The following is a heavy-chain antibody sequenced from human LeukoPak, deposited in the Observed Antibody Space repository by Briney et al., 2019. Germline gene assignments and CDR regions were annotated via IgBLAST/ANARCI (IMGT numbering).Heavy chain of an antibody. V-gene: IGHV3-23*01. Sequence: GGSLRLSCAASGFTFSSYAMSWVRQAPGKGLAWVSGISGSGGSTYYADSVKGRFTISRDNSKNTLYLQMTSLRAEDTAVYYCAKDQVWIVVGSFDYWGQGTLVTVSS. CDR2: ISGSGGST. CDR3: AKDQVWIVVGSFDY. CDR1: GFTFSSYA. J-gene: IGHJ4*02. D-gene: IGHD3-22*01.